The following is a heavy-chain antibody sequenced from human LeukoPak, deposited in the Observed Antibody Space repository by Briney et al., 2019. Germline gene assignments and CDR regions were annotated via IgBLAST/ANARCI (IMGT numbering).Heavy chain of an antibody. CDR1: GFPFSSYG. CDR2: IWYDGSNM. J-gene: IGHJ3*02. D-gene: IGHD4-23*01. Sequence: GRSLRLSCAASGFPFSSYGMHWVRQAPGKGLEWVAFIWYDGSNMYYGDSVKGRFTISRDNSKNTLYLQMNSLRAEDTAVYYCAKKYGGNPGHAFDIRGQGTMVTVSS. CDR3: AKKYGGNPGHAFDI. V-gene: IGHV3-33*06.